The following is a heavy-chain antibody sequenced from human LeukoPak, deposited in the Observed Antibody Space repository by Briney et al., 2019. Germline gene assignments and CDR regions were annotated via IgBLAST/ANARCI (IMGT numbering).Heavy chain of an antibody. CDR1: GGSISSYY. V-gene: IGHV4-59*01. J-gene: IGHJ5*02. CDR3: ARVKQQPLGNWFDP. Sequence: SETLSLTCTISGGSISSYYWSWIRQPPGKGLEWIGYIYYSGSTNYNPSLKSRVTISVDTSKNQFSLKLSSVTAADTAVYYCARVKQQPLGNWFDPWGQGTLVTVSS. CDR2: IYYSGST. D-gene: IGHD6-13*01.